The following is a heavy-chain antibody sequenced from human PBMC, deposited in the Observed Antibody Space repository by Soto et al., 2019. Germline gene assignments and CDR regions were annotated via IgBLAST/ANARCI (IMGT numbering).Heavy chain of an antibody. J-gene: IGHJ4*02. V-gene: IGHV4-39*01. D-gene: IGHD1-26*01. CDR2: IYYGRAT. CDR1: GGSIGRITYY. Sequence: ETLSPTCIVAGGSIGRITYYWAWIREPPGQGLNWMWTIYYGRATYNNPSLKSRLTISVDTTKNPFSLKLSSVTAADTAVYSCARSRYSGSNFYDYWGQGILVTVSS. CDR3: ARSRYSGSNFYDY.